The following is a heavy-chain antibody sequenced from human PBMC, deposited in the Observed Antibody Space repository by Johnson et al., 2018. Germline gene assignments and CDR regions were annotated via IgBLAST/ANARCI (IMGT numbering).Heavy chain of an antibody. J-gene: IGHJ6*03. V-gene: IGHV3-73*01. D-gene: IGHD2-15*01. Sequence: VQLQESGGGLVQPGGSLKLSCAASGFTFSGSAMHWVRQASGKGLEWVGRIRSKANNYATAYAASVKGRFTISRDDSNNTLYLQMNSLKTGDTAVYYCTTLTTPHYFYSYVDVWGKGTTVTVSS. CDR3: TTLTTPHYFYSYVDV. CDR1: GFTFSGSA. CDR2: IRSKANNYAT.